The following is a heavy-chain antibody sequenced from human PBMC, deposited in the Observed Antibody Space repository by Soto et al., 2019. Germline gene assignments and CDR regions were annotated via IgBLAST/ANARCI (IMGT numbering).Heavy chain of an antibody. CDR3: AREKGRFRAGPIQI. J-gene: IGHJ4*02. Sequence: ASVKVSCKASGYTFTSYGISWVRQAPGQGLEWMGRIIPILGIANYAQKFQGRVTITADKSTSTAYMELSSLRSEDTAVYYCAREKGRFRAGPIQIWGQGTLVTVSS. D-gene: IGHD6-13*01. V-gene: IGHV1-69*04. CDR1: GYTFTSYG. CDR2: IIPILGIA.